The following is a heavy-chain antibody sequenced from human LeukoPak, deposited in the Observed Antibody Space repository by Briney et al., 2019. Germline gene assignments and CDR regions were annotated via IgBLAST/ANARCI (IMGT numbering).Heavy chain of an antibody. CDR1: GGSVNSYY. V-gene: IGHV4-4*09. Sequence: SETLSLTCSVSGGSVNSYYWSWIRQPPGKGLEWIGYIYTTGRTNYNPSLKSRVTISVDPSRNQFSLKLTSVTAADTARYYCAKILGSGVWYGFDIWGQGTMVTVSS. D-gene: IGHD7-27*01. CDR2: IYTTGRT. CDR3: AKILGSGVWYGFDI. J-gene: IGHJ3*02.